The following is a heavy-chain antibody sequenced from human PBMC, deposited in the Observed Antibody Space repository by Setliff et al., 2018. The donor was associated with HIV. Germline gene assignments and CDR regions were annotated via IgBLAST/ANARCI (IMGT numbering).Heavy chain of an antibody. CDR3: ARIKKVGATTKGIDY. CDR1: GFNIEEYA. V-gene: IGHV3-30-3*01. Sequence: LRLSCVGSGFNIEEYAMHWVRQAPGKGLEWVAVISYDGSNKYYADSVKGRFTISRDNSKNTLFLQMNSLRVEDTAIYFCARIKKVGATTKGIDYWGQGTLVTVSS. J-gene: IGHJ4*02. CDR2: ISYDGSNK. D-gene: IGHD1-26*01.